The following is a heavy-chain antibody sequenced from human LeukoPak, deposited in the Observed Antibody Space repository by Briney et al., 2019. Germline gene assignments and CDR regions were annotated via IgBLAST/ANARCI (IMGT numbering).Heavy chain of an antibody. V-gene: IGHV1-18*04. CDR1: GYTFPNYG. J-gene: IGHJ4*02. D-gene: IGHD1-20*01. CDR2: ISGSSDNT. CDR3: ARGGWTITDYDY. Sequence: ASLKVSCKASGYTFPNYGMSWVRQAPGQGLEWMGWISGSSDNTNYAQKVQGRVTMTTDTSTSTAYMELRSLRSDDTAMYYCARGGWTITDYDYWGQGTLVTVSS.